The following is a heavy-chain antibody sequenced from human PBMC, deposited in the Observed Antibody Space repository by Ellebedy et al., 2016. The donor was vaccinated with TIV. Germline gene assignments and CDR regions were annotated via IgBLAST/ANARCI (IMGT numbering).Heavy chain of an antibody. V-gene: IGHV3-23*03. CDR1: GFSCSVYA. J-gene: IGHJ4*02. CDR2: IGGLDTGT. D-gene: IGHD1-7*01. Sequence: GESLKISCPASGFSCSVYAMTWVRQAPGKGLEWISLIGGLDTGTYYADSVKGRFTISRDNSKDTLYLQMNSLRAEDTAVYYCARRGRGTVGFDNWGQGTLVTVSS. CDR3: ARRGRGTVGFDN.